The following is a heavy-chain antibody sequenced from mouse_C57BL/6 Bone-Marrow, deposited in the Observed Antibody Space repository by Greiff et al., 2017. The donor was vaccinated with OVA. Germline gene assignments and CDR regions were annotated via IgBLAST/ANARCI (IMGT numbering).Heavy chain of an antibody. CDR3: ERHGDGSSGYAMDY. J-gene: IGHJ4*01. D-gene: IGHD1-1*01. Sequence: EVKLVESGGGLVQPGGSLKLSCAASGFTFSDYGMAWVRQAPRKGPEWVAFISNLAYSIYYADTVTGRFTISRENAKNTLYLEMSSLRSEDTAMYNCERHGDGSSGYAMDYWGQGTSVTVSS. CDR1: GFTFSDYG. V-gene: IGHV5-15*01. CDR2: ISNLAYSI.